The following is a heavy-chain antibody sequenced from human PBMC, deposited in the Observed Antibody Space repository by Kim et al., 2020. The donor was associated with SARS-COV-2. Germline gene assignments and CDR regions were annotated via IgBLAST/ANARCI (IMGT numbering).Heavy chain of an antibody. V-gene: IGHV7-4-1*01. Sequence: ASVKVSCKGTGYTFTNYAINWMRQAPGQGLEWLGWINTDTGNPTYAQGFTGRFVFSLDTSVNTTYLQIHSLKAEDTAVYYCARDVDPVTTEAPFRVGSDP. D-gene: IGHD4-4*01. CDR2: INTDTGNP. CDR3: ARDVDPVTTEAPFRVGSDP. J-gene: IGHJ5*02. CDR1: GYTFTNYA.